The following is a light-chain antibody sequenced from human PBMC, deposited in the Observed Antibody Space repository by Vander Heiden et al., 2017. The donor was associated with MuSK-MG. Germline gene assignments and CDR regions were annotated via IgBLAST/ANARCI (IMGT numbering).Light chain of an antibody. V-gene: IGKV1-5*03. Sequence: IQLPQPPSTLSASVGDRVTITCRASQSISSWLAWYQLKPGKAPKVVIYKASSLESGVPSRFSGSGYGTEFTLTISSLQPDDFAPYYCQHNNCYSLWTFGQGTKVEIK. CDR1: QSISSW. CDR2: KAS. J-gene: IGKJ1*01. CDR3: QHNNCYSLWT.